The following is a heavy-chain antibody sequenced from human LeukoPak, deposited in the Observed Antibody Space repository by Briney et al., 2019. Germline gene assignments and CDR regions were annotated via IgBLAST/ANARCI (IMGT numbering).Heavy chain of an antibody. J-gene: IGHJ4*02. Sequence: ASVKVSCKASGYTFTSYGISWVRQAPGQGLEWMGWISAYNGNTNYAQKLQGRVTMTTDTSTSTAYMELRSLTSDDTAVYYCAREWFGESTRAIFDYWGQGTLVTVSS. CDR2: ISAYNGNT. V-gene: IGHV1-18*01. CDR1: GYTFTSYG. D-gene: IGHD3-10*01. CDR3: AREWFGESTRAIFDY.